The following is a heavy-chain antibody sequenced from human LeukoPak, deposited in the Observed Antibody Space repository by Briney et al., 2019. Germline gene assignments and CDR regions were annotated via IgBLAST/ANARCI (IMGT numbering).Heavy chain of an antibody. V-gene: IGHV2-70*01. CDR1: GFSLSTSGVG. J-gene: IGHJ3*02. CDR2: IDWDDDK. Sequence: SGPTLVKPTQTLTLTCTFSGFSLSTSGVGVGWIRQPPGKALEWLALIDWDDDKYYSTSLKTRLTISKDTSKNQVVLTMTNMDPVDTATYYCARTSPNTHYDILTGYYTENHDAFDIWGQGTMVTVSS. CDR3: ARTSPNTHYDILTGYYTENHDAFDI. D-gene: IGHD3-9*01.